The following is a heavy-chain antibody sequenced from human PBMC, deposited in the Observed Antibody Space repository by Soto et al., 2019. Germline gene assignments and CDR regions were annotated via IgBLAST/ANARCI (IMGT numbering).Heavy chain of an antibody. D-gene: IGHD2-15*01. CDR3: AGLGMVAAHREFDP. Sequence: ASETLSLTCAVCSGSIFSWSWWTWVHQPPGKGLEWIGEINQSVSPNYNPSLRSRVTISVDNSKSQFFLKLSSVTAAVTAIYYCAGLGMVAAHREFDPWGQGTLVTVSS. CDR1: SGSIFSWSW. J-gene: IGHJ5*02. V-gene: IGHV4-4*02. CDR2: INQSVSP.